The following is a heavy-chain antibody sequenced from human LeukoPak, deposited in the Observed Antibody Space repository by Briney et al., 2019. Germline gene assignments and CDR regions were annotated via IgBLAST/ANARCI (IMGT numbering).Heavy chain of an antibody. CDR1: GVSTTNGIYY. D-gene: IGHD6-19*01. Sequence: SETLSLTCTVSGVSTTNGIYYWAWIRQPPGKGLEWIGRVHNVGSTYYNLSLRSRVTMSIDTSKNQFSLRLNSVTAADTAVYYCARHAEYNSGWHFYLDHWGQGILVTVSS. CDR3: ARHAEYNSGWHFYLDH. J-gene: IGHJ4*02. V-gene: IGHV4-39*01. CDR2: VHNVGST.